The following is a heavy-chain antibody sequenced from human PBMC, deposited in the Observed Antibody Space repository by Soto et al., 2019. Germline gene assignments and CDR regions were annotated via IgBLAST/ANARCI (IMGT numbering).Heavy chain of an antibody. J-gene: IGHJ5*02. CDR1: GVSISSTNW. CDR2: MWPSGGT. CDR3: ARCLHCSNGGRFDP. Sequence: PSETLSLTCAVSGVSISSTNWWTWVRQAPGKGLEWIGEMWPSGGTTYNPSFQNRVTISVDNSKNHLSLTLTSVTAADTAIYYCARCLHCSNGGRFDPWGQGALVTVSS. D-gene: IGHD2-8*01. V-gene: IGHV4-4*02.